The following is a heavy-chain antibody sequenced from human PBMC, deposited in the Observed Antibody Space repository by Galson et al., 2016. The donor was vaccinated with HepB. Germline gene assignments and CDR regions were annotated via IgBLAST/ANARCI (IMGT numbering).Heavy chain of an antibody. CDR3: ARLVSGTSGWFDP. D-gene: IGHD3-10*01. J-gene: IGHJ5*02. CDR2: IHYSGNP. CDR1: GGSIISNTHY. V-gene: IGHV4-39*01. Sequence: TLSLTCRVSGGSIISNTHYWAWIRQPPGKGLEWIGRIHYSGNPWYNPSLKSRVTMSVDTRKDQFSLKLTSVTATDTAIYYCARLVSGTSGWFDPWGHGTLVAVSS.